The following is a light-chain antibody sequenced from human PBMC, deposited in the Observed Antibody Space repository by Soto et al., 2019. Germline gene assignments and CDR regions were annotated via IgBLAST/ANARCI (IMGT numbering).Light chain of an antibody. J-gene: IGKJ1*01. CDR2: KAS. Sequence: DIQMTQSPSTLSASVGDRVTITCRACQSCSVWLAWYQQKAGKAPNLLIYKASRLESGVPSRFSGSGSETEFTLTISGLQPGDSATYYCQQYNSYSPTFGQGTKVDIK. V-gene: IGKV1-5*03. CDR1: QSCSVW. CDR3: QQYNSYSPT.